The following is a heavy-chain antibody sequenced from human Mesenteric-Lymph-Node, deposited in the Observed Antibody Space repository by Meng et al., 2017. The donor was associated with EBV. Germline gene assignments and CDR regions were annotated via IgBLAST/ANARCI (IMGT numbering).Heavy chain of an antibody. CDR1: GTACSAYY. D-gene: IGHD1-1*01. CDR3: ARATNTHFFGH. V-gene: IGHV4-34*02. J-gene: IGHJ1*01. CDR2: SNHRGDT. Sequence: VDVQEGGAGLWKPSETLSPAGAGCGTACSAYYGGWIRQSPGRGLEWIGESNHRGDTTYNPSLKSRVTISVDTSKRQFFLNLRSVTAADTAVYFCARATNTHFFGHWGQGTLVTVSS.